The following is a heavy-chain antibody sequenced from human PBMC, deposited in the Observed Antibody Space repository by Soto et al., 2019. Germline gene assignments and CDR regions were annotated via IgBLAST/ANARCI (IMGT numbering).Heavy chain of an antibody. V-gene: IGHV3-23*01. CDR3: AKDIIGSGGLHSNWDY. J-gene: IGHJ4*02. Sequence: GGSLRLSCAASGFTFSSYAMSWVRQAPGKGLEWVSAISGSGGSTYYADSVKGRFTISRDNSKNTLYLQMNSLRAEDTAVYYCAKDIIGSGGLHSNWDYWGQGTLVTISS. D-gene: IGHD3-10*01. CDR2: ISGSGGST. CDR1: GFTFSSYA.